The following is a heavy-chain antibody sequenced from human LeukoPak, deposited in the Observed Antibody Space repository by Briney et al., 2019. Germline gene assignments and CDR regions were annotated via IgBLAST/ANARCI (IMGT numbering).Heavy chain of an antibody. J-gene: IGHJ3*02. CDR2: VYYSGTT. V-gene: IGHV4-31*03. CDR3: ARDLSGRNAFDI. CDR1: GGSISSGGYY. D-gene: IGHD2-15*01. Sequence: SQTLSLTCTVSGGSISSGGYYWSWIRQHPGKGLEWIGYVYYSGTTDCNPSLKSRVTISVDTSKNQFSLKLSSVTAADTAVYYCARDLSGRNAFDIWGQGTMVTVSS.